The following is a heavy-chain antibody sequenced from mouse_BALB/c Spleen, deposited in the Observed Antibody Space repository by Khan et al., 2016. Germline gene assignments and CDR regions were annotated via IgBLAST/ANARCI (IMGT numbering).Heavy chain of an antibody. Sequence: QVQLQQSGAELVRPGTSVKMSCKAAGYNFTNYWIGWVKQRPGHGLEWIGDIYPGGDYTEYNEKFKGKATLTADTSSTTVYMQFSSLTSEDSAIYYGARRGGNYYYSMDYWGQGTSVTVSS. J-gene: IGHJ4*01. CDR3: ARRGGNYYYSMDY. CDR1: GYNFTNYW. D-gene: IGHD2-1*01. CDR2: IYPGGDYT. V-gene: IGHV1-63*02.